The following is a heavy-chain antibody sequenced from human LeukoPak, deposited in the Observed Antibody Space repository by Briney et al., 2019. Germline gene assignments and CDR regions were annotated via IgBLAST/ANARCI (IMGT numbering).Heavy chain of an antibody. CDR2: IIPILGIA. Sequence: SVKVSCKASGGTFSSYAISWVRQAPGQGLEWMGRIIPILGIANYAQKFQGRVTITADKSTSTAYMELSSLRSEDTAVYYCARGLSRAYSSSWLYYFDYWGQGTLVTVSS. CDR1: GGTFSSYA. J-gene: IGHJ4*02. D-gene: IGHD6-13*01. CDR3: ARGLSRAYSSSWLYYFDY. V-gene: IGHV1-69*04.